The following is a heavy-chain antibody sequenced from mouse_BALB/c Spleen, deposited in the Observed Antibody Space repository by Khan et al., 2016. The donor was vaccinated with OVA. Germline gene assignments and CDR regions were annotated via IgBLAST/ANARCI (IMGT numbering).Heavy chain of an antibody. D-gene: IGHD2-10*02. Sequence: QVRLQQSGAELAKLGASVKMSCTASGYTFTTYWIHWIKQRPGQGLAWIGYINPSTGYTEYNKNFKGKATLTADDSSSTAYMQLNSLTSADSAVYYCERRGLYGLFAYWGQGTLVTVSA. CDR3: ERRGLYGLFAY. CDR2: INPSTGYT. J-gene: IGHJ3*01. V-gene: IGHV1-7*01. CDR1: GYTFTTYW.